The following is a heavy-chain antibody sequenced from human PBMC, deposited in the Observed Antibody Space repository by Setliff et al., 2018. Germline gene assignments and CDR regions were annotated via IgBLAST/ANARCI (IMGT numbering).Heavy chain of an antibody. J-gene: IGHJ4*02. D-gene: IGHD2-21*02. Sequence: GGSLRLSCAASGFLYSNNAFHWVRQTPGKGLEWVAVISYDGTITHYVDSVKGRFSISRDNSQNTLYLQMNSLSPEDTAVYYCARDSSLAAAVVVTALDYWGQGTLVTVSS. CDR2: ISYDGTIT. CDR3: ARDSSLAAAVVVTALDY. V-gene: IGHV3-30*04. CDR1: GFLYSNNA.